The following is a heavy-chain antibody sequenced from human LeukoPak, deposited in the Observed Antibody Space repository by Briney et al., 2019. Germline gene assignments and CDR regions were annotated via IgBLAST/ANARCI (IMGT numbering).Heavy chain of an antibody. CDR3: ARSLPGAIGAADF. Sequence: PSETLSLTCTVSGGPIISYYWSWIRQPPGKGPEWIAYTHSSGNTGYNPSLKSRVTISLDTSKNHFSLKVTSMTAADTGVYYCARSLPGAIGAADFWGQGTLVTVSS. J-gene: IGHJ4*02. D-gene: IGHD3-3*01. V-gene: IGHV4-59*01. CDR2: THSSGNT. CDR1: GGPIISYY.